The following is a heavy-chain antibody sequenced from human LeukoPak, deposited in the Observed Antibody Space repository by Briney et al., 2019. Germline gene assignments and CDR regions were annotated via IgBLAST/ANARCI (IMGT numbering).Heavy chain of an antibody. CDR2: IYYSGST. V-gene: IGHV4-59*01. CDR3: ARASSTWFNLDY. J-gene: IGHJ4*02. Sequence: SETLSLTCTVSGGSIRSYYWTWIRQPPGMGLEWIGYIYYSGSTNNNPSLKSRVTILVDTSKNQFSLKLTSVTAADTAVYYCARASSTWFNLDYWGQGTLVTVSS. D-gene: IGHD6-13*01. CDR1: GGSIRSYY.